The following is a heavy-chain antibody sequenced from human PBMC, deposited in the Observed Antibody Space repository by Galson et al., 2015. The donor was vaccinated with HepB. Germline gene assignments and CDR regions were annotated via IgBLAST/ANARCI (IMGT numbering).Heavy chain of an antibody. CDR3: ARDLDLVTRLYMRFDH. V-gene: IGHV1-18*01. CDR2: ITSYDGNT. Sequence: SVKVSCKASGFTFTSYGISWVRQAPGQGLEWMGGITSYDGNTNYAQNVKGRVTMTTDTSTSTAYMELKSLRADDTAVYYCARDLDLVTRLYMRFDHWGQGTLVTVSS. J-gene: IGHJ5*02. D-gene: IGHD2-21*02. CDR1: GFTFTSYG.